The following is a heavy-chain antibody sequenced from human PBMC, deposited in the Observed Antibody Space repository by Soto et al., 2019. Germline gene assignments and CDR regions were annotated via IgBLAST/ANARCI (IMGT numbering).Heavy chain of an antibody. CDR1: GGSISSSSYY. J-gene: IGHJ4*02. D-gene: IGHD3-22*01. CDR2: IYYSGST. CDR3: ARVVDSSGYYPTKFDY. V-gene: IGHV4-61*05. Sequence: SETLSLTCTVSGGSISSSSYYWGWIRQPPGKGLEWIGYIYYSGSTNYNPSLKSRVTISVDTSKNQFSLKLSSVTAADTAVYYCARVVDSSGYYPTKFDYWGQGTLVTVSS.